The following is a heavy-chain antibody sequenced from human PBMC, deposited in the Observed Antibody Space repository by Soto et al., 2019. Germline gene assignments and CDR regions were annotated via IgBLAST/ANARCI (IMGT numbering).Heavy chain of an antibody. CDR3: ARGWTFDL. CDR2: SNGGGDST. D-gene: IGHD1-1*01. CDR1: GFTFSSYA. Sequence: GESLRLSCAASGFTFSSYAMSWVRQAPGKGLEWVSGSNGGGDSTYFADSVRGRFTISRDNSKNTLFLQMNSLRAEDTAVYYCARGWTFDLWGQGTLVTVSS. J-gene: IGHJ4*02. V-gene: IGHV3-23*01.